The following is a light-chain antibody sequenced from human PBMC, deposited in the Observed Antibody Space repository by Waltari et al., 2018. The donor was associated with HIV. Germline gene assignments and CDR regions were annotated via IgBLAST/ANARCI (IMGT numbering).Light chain of an antibody. CDR2: WAS. V-gene: IGKV4-1*01. CDR1: QSILYSSNNRNY. Sequence: DIVMTQSPDSLAVSLGERATINCKSSQSILYSSNNRNYLAWYQQKPGQRPKLLIYWASTRESGVPDRFTGNGSGTDFTLTISSLQAEDVAVYYCQQYDSTPLTFGGGTKVEIK. CDR3: QQYDSTPLT. J-gene: IGKJ4*01.